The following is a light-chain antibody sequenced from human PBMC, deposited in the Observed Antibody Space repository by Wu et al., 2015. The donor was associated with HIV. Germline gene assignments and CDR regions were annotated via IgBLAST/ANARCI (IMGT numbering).Light chain of an antibody. J-gene: IGKJ1*01. CDR1: QTIYSN. V-gene: IGKV3-15*01. Sequence: EELMTQSPVTLSVSPGERVTLSCRASQTIYSNLAWYQQIPGQAPRLLIYDASTRATGVPARFSGSGSGTEFTLTISSIQSEDSAVYYCQQYNIWPPVTFGQGPRWKSN. CDR3: QQYNIWPPVT. CDR2: DAS.